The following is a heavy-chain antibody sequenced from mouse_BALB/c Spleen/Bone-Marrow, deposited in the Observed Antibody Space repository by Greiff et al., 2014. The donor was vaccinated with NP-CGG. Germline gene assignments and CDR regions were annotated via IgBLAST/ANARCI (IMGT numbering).Heavy chain of an antibody. D-gene: IGHD2-1*01. CDR2: IDPANGNT. CDR1: GFNIKDTY. Sequence: VQLKESGAELVKPGASVKLSCTASGFNIKDTYMRWVKQRPEQGLEWIGRIDPANGNTKYDPKFQGKATITADTSSNTAYLQLSSLTSEDTAVYYCARNGNYGAWFAYWGQGTLVTVSA. CDR3: ARNGNYGAWFAY. V-gene: IGHV14-3*02. J-gene: IGHJ3*01.